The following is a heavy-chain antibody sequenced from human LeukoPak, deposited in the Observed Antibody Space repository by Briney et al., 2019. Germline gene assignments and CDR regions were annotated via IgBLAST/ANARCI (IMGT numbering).Heavy chain of an antibody. V-gene: IGHV3-30*18. CDR1: GFTFSSYG. D-gene: IGHD3-22*01. J-gene: IGHJ3*02. CDR2: ISYDGSNK. Sequence: GRSLRLSCAASGFTFSSYGMHWVRQAPGKGLEWVAVISYDGSNKYYADSVKGRFTISRDNSKNTLYLQMNSLRAEDTAVYYCAKEWYYYDSSGPGDAFDIWGQGTMVTVSS. CDR3: AKEWYYYDSSGPGDAFDI.